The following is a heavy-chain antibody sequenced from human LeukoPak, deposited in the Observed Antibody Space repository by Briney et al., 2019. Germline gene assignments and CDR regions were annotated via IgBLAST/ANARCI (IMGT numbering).Heavy chain of an antibody. J-gene: IGHJ5*02. V-gene: IGHV3-48*03. CDR3: ARDHRRYFDWLKWFDP. D-gene: IGHD3-9*01. Sequence: GGSLRLSCAASGFTFSSYEMNWVRQAPGKGLEWVSYISSSGSTIYYADSVKGRFTISRDNAKNSLYLQMNSLRAEDTAVYYCARDHRRYFDWLKWFDPWGQGTLVTVSS. CDR1: GFTFSSYE. CDR2: ISSSGSTI.